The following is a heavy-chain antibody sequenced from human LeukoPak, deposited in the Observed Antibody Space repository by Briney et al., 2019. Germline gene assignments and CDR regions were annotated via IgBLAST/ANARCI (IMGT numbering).Heavy chain of an antibody. J-gene: IGHJ6*02. CDR2: ISGSGGST. D-gene: IGHD6-13*01. V-gene: IGHV3-23*01. Sequence: PGGSLRLSCAASGFTFSSYAMSWVRQAPGKGLEWVSAISGSGGSTYYADSMKGRFTISRDNSKNTLYLQMNSLRAEDTAVYYCARDDDMAAAGTLDAWGQGTTVTVSS. CDR3: ARDDDMAAAGTLDA. CDR1: GFTFSSYA.